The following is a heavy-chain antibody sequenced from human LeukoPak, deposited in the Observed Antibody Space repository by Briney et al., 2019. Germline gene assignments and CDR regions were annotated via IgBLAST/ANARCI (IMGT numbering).Heavy chain of an antibody. CDR1: GGSISSYY. CDR3: ARVDSSTLSYFDY. D-gene: IGHD6-13*01. V-gene: IGHV4-59*01. CDR2: IYYSGST. J-gene: IGHJ4*02. Sequence: SETLSLTCTVSGGSISSYYWSWIRQPPGKGLEWIGYIYYSGSTNYNPSLKSRVTISVDTSKNQFSLKLSSVTAADTAVYYCARVDSSTLSYFDYWGQGALVTVSP.